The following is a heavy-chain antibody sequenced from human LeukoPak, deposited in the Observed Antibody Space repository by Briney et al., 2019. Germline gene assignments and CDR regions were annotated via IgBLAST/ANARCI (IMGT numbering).Heavy chain of an antibody. CDR3: ARQGIAVAGTFRKYYFGY. CDR2: IYYSGST. CDR1: GGSISSTSYY. D-gene: IGHD6-19*01. Sequence: KPSETLSLTCTVSGGSISSTSYYWGWIRQPPGRGLEWIGNIYYSGSTYYNPSLKSRVTISVDTSKNQFSLKLSSVTAADTAVYYCARQGIAVAGTFRKYYFGYWGQGTLVTVSS. V-gene: IGHV4-39*01. J-gene: IGHJ4*02.